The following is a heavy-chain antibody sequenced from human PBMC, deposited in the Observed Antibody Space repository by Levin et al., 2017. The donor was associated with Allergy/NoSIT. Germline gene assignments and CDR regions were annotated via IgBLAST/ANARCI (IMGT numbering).Heavy chain of an antibody. CDR3: ARDWGTGGDYIYYYYGMDV. J-gene: IGHJ6*02. V-gene: IGHV3-30*04. D-gene: IGHD4-17*01. CDR2: ISHDGSNK. CDR1: GFTFSTYA. Sequence: GESLKISCAASGFTFSTYAMHWVRQTPGKGLEWVAVISHDGSNKYYADSVKGRFTISRDNSKNTLYLQMHTLRTEDTAVDTAVYYCARDWGTGGDYIYYYYGMDVWGQGTTVTVSS.